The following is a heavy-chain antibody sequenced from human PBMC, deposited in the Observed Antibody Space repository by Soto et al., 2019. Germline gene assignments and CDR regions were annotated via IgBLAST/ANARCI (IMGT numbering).Heavy chain of an antibody. CDR2: ISGNGGRK. V-gene: IGHV3-23*01. CDR3: ARGDYSNYVLLYYFDY. D-gene: IGHD4-4*01. J-gene: IGHJ4*02. Sequence: TGGSLRLSCAASGFTFSTYAMSWVRQAPGKGLEWVSDISGNGGRKYYADSVKGRFTISRDNAKNSLYLQMNSLRAEDTAVYYCARGDYSNYVLLYYFDYWGQGTLVTVSS. CDR1: GFTFSTYA.